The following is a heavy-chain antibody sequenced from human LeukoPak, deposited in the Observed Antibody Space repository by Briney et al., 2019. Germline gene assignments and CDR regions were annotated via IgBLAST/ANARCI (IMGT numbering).Heavy chain of an antibody. CDR2: MNPNNSNT. CDR3: ARAPQGYCSSTRCSTAEYFQH. CDR1: GYTFTSYG. V-gene: IGHV1-8*03. D-gene: IGHD2-2*01. J-gene: IGHJ1*01. Sequence: AASVKVSCKASGYTFTSYGINWVRQAAGQGLEWMGWMNPNNSNTGYAQKFQGRITITRDTSINTTYMELSSLISDDTAVYYCARAPQGYCSSTRCSTAEYFQHWGQGTLVTVSS.